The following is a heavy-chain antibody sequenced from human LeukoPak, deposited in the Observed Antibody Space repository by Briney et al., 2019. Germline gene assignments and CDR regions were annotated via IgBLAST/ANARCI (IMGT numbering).Heavy chain of an antibody. CDR1: GGSISSGGYS. D-gene: IGHD6-19*01. CDR3: ARLIAVAGYIDY. CDR2: IYHSGST. Sequence: PSETLSLTCAVSGGSISSGGYSWSWIRQPPGKGLEWIGYIYHSGSTYYNPSLKSRVTISVDTSKNQFSLKLSSVTAADTAVYYCARLIAVAGYIDYWGQGTLVTVSS. V-gene: IGHV4-30-2*01. J-gene: IGHJ4*02.